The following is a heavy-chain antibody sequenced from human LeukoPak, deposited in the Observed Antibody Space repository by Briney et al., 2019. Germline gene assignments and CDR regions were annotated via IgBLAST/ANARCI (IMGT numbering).Heavy chain of an antibody. CDR1: GGSFSSSSYS. D-gene: IGHD2-2*01. CDR2: IYYGGST. V-gene: IGHV4-39*01. J-gene: IGHJ4*02. CDR3: ARPNPYRSSTSCSFDY. Sequence: SETLSLTCTVSGGSFSSSSYSWGWIRQPPGKGLEWIGSIYYGGSTYYNPSLKSRVTISVDTSKNQFSLKLSSVTAADTAVYYCARPNPYRSSTSCSFDYWGQGTLVTVSS.